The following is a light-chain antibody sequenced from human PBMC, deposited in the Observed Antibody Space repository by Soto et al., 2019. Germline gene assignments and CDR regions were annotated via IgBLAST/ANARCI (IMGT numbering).Light chain of an antibody. CDR3: QKFNSYPQT. Sequence: AIQLTQSPSSLSASVGDRVTITCRASQGISSALAWYQQKPGKAPKLLIYDASSLESGVPSRFSGSGSATDFTLTISSLQPEDFATYYCQKFNSYPQTFGPGTKVDIK. V-gene: IGKV1-13*02. CDR1: QGISSA. J-gene: IGKJ3*01. CDR2: DAS.